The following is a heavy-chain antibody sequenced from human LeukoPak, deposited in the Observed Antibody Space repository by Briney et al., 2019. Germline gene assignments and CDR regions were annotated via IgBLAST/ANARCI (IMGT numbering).Heavy chain of an antibody. D-gene: IGHD3-10*01. CDR2: ISSSGSTI. J-gene: IGHJ4*02. V-gene: IGHV3-11*01. CDR1: GFTFSDYY. CDR3: AKDAMAGYFDY. Sequence: GGSLRLSCAASGFTFSDYYMSWIRQAPGKGLEWVSYISSSGSTIYYADSVKGRFTISRDNSKNTLYLQMNSLRAEDTAVYYCAKDAMAGYFDYWGQGTLVTVSS.